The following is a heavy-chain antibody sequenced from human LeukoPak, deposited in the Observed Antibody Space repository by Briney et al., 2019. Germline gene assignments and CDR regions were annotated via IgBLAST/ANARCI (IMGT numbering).Heavy chain of an antibody. D-gene: IGHD2-2*01. J-gene: IGHJ4*02. V-gene: IGHV3-21*01. CDR2: ISSSSSYI. Sequence: PGGSLRLSCAASGFTFSSYSMNWVRQAPGKGLEWASSISSSSSYIYYADSVKGRFTISRDNAKNSLYLQMNSLRAEDTAVYYCARESSTAFDYWGQGTLVTVSS. CDR3: ARESSTAFDY. CDR1: GFTFSSYS.